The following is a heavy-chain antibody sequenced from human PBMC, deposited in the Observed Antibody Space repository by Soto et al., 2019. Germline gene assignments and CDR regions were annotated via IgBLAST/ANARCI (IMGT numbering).Heavy chain of an antibody. CDR2: IIPIFGTA. V-gene: IGHV1-69*01. Sequence: QVQLVQSGAEVKKPGSSVKVSCKASGGTFSSYAISWVRQAPGQGLEWMGGIIPIFGTANYAQKFQGRVTITADESTSTAYMELSSLRSEETAVYYCARASSQYCSSTSCMGGGWFDPWGQGTLVTVSS. J-gene: IGHJ5*02. CDR1: GGTFSSYA. D-gene: IGHD2-2*01. CDR3: ARASSQYCSSTSCMGGGWFDP.